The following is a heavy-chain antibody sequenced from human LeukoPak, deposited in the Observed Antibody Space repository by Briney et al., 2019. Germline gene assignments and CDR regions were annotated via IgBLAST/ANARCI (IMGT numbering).Heavy chain of an antibody. CDR3: ARDLGLIVGATPDY. V-gene: IGHV1-18*01. CDR1: GYTFTSYD. Sequence: GASVKVSCKASGYTFTSYDINWVRQAPGQGLEWMGWISAYDGNTNYAQKLQGRVTMTTDTSTSTAYMELRSLRSDDTAVYYCARDLGLIVGATPDYWGQGTLVTVSS. J-gene: IGHJ4*02. CDR2: ISAYDGNT. D-gene: IGHD1-26*01.